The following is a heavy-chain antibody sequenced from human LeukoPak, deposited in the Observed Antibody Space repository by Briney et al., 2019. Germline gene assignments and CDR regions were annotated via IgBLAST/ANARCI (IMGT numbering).Heavy chain of an antibody. CDR3: ARVAAAGNYYFDY. CDR1: GYSISSGFY. CDR2: IYYSGST. D-gene: IGHD6-13*01. Sequence: PSETLSLTCSVSGYSISSGFYWGWIRQPPGKGLEWIGRIYYSGSTYYNPSLKSRVTISIDASKNQFSLKLSSVTAADTAVYFCARVAAAGNYYFDYWGQGTLVTVSS. V-gene: IGHV4-38-2*02. J-gene: IGHJ4*02.